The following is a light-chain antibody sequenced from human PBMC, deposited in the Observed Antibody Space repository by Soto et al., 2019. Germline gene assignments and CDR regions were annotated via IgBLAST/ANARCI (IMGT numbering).Light chain of an antibody. CDR1: QSISSY. CDR2: AAS. CDR3: QQSYSTPWT. Sequence: DIQMTQSLYSLSASVGDRDTITCRASQSISSYLNWYQQKPGKAPKLLIYAASSLQSGVPSRFSGSGSGTDFTLTISSLQPEDFATYYCQQSYSTPWTFGQGTKV. J-gene: IGKJ1*01. V-gene: IGKV1-39*01.